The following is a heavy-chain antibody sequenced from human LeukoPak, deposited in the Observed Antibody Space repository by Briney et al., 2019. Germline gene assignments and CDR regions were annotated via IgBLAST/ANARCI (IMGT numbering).Heavy chain of an antibody. CDR3: ARDPYSGYANWYFDL. D-gene: IGHD5-12*01. CDR1: GFTFSSYS. Sequence: GGALRLSCAASGFTFSSYSMNWVRQAPGKGLEWVSSISSSSSYIYYADSVKGRFTISRDNAKNSLYLQMNSLRAEDTAVYYCARDPYSGYANWYFDLWGRGTLVTVSS. CDR2: ISSSSSYI. V-gene: IGHV3-21*01. J-gene: IGHJ2*01.